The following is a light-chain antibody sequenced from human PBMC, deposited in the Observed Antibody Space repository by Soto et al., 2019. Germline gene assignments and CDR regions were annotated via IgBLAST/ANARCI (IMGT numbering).Light chain of an antibody. CDR1: SIDVGSYNL. Sequence: QSVLTQPASLSGSPGQSITISCTGTSIDVGSYNLVSWYQQHPGKAPKLMIYEGSKRPSGVSNRFSGSKSGNTASLTISGLQAEDEADYYCCSYAGSSTHVVFGGGTKLTVL. V-gene: IGLV2-23*01. CDR2: EGS. CDR3: CSYAGSSTHVV. J-gene: IGLJ2*01.